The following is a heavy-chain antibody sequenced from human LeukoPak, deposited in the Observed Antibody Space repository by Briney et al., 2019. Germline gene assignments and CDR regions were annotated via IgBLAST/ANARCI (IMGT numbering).Heavy chain of an antibody. Sequence: GGSLRLSCAASGFAFSSYAMSWVRQAPGKGLEWVSAISGSGGSTYYADSVKGRFTISRDNSKNTLYLQMNSLRAEDTAVYYCAKDNYYDSSGYYSSCDYWGQGTLVTVSS. J-gene: IGHJ4*02. CDR3: AKDNYYDSSGYYSSCDY. D-gene: IGHD3-22*01. CDR1: GFAFSSYA. CDR2: ISGSGGST. V-gene: IGHV3-23*01.